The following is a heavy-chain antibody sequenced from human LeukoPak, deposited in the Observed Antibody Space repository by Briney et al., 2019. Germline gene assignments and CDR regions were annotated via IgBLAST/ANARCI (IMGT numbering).Heavy chain of an antibody. D-gene: IGHD2-2*02. V-gene: IGHV3-23*01. J-gene: IGHJ6*02. CDR1: GFTFSSYA. CDR2: ISGSGGST. Sequence: GSLRLSCAASGFTFSSYAMSWVRQTPGKGLEWVSAISGSGGSTYYADSVKGRFTISRDNSKNTLYLQMNSLRAGDTAVYYCAKGRDIVVVPAAIRGPSYYYGMDVWGQGTTVTVSS. CDR3: AKGRDIVVVPAAIRGPSYYYGMDV.